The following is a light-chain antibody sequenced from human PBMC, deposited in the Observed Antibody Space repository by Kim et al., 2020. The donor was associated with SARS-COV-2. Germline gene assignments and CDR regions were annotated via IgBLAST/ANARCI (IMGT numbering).Light chain of an antibody. CDR3: QQYNKWPIT. J-gene: IGKJ3*01. Sequence: VSAGESATRSCRASQSIGVSLAWYQQKPGQPPRLLIYDAFTRATDIPARISGSGSGTEFTLAISSLQSEDFAIYYCQQYNKWPITFGPGTKVDIK. V-gene: IGKV3D-15*01. CDR1: QSIGVS. CDR2: DAF.